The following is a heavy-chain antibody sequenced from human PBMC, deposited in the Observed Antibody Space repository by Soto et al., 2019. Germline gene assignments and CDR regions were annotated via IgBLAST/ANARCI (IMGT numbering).Heavy chain of an antibody. Sequence: SETLSLTCTVSGGPISSNFHYWGWIRQPPGKGLEWIGSVYYGGNAHYNPSLKSRVTISVDTSKNQFSLKLTSVTAADTAVFYCASTLHLPGHRSGCHDYWGQGTLVTVSS. CDR2: VYYGGNA. CDR3: ASTLHLPGHRSGCHDY. CDR1: GGPISSNFHY. V-gene: IGHV4-39*01. J-gene: IGHJ4*02. D-gene: IGHD6-19*01.